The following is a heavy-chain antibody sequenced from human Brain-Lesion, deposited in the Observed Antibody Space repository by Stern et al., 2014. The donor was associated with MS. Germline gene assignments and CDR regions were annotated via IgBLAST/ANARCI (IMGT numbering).Heavy chain of an antibody. CDR2: IADGSPT. J-gene: IGHJ5*02. D-gene: IGHD4-23*01. CDR1: GGSFIGYS. V-gene: IGHV4-34*01. Sequence: QLQLQQWAAGLLKPSETLSLTCAVSGGSFIGYSWTWIRQPPGKGLEWIGEIADGSPTNYNPSLLSRVTISADSSTKQIFLKLRSVTAADTAVYYCARRSTVISLYRWFDPWGQGTQVTVFS. CDR3: ARRSTVISLYRWFDP.